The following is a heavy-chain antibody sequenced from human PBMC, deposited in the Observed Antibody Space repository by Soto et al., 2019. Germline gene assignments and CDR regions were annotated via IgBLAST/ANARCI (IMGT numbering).Heavy chain of an antibody. J-gene: IGHJ4*02. CDR2: ISGGGGTM. D-gene: IGHD1-26*01. V-gene: IGHV3-48*04. Sequence: EVQVVESGGGSVQPGGSLRLSCAASGFTFSRYTMNWVRQAPGKGLEWLSYISGGGGTMSYADPVKGRVTISRDNAKNSRYLQMDSLRAEDTAVYYCARDKSGTYSIDYWGQGTLVTVSS. CDR1: GFTFSRYT. CDR3: ARDKSGTYSIDY.